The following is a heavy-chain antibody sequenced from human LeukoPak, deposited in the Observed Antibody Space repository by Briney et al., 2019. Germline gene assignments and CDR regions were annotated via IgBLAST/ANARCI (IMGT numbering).Heavy chain of an antibody. CDR3: ARGGGRFDY. CDR1: GFTFSGYW. D-gene: IGHD3-16*01. J-gene: IGHJ4*02. Sequence: GGSLRLSCAASGFTFSGYWMSWVRQAPGKGLEWVANIREDGSDEYYVDSVKGRFTISRDNAKNSLYLQMSSLRAEDTAVYYCARGGGRFDYWGQGTLVTVSS. V-gene: IGHV3-7*05. CDR2: IREDGSDE.